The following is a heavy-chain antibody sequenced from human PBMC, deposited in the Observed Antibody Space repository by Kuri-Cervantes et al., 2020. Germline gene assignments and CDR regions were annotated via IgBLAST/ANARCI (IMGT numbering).Heavy chain of an antibody. CDR2: IYYSGST. V-gene: IGHV4-59*01. D-gene: IGHD3-22*01. CDR1: GGSISSYY. J-gene: IGHJ4*02. Sequence: GSLRLSCTVSGGSISSYYWSWIRQPPGKGLEWIGYIYYSGSTNYNPSLKSRVTISVDTSKNQFSLKLSSVTAADTAVYYCARYGGNRVGYDSSGYHAYYFDYWGQGTLVTVSS. CDR3: ARYGGNRVGYDSSGYHAYYFDY.